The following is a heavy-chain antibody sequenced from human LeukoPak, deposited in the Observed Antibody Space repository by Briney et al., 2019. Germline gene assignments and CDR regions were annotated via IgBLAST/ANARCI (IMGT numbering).Heavy chain of an antibody. CDR1: GGSFSGYY. CDR2: INHSGST. D-gene: IGHD5-18*01. CDR3: ARVTWIQLWSPGRDAFDI. J-gene: IGHJ3*02. V-gene: IGHV4-34*01. Sequence: SETLSLTCAVYGGSFSGYYWSWIRQPPGKGLEWIGEINHSGSTNYNPSLKSRVTIPVDTSKNQFSLKLSSVTAADTAVYYCARVTWIQLWSPGRDAFDIWGQGTMVTVSS.